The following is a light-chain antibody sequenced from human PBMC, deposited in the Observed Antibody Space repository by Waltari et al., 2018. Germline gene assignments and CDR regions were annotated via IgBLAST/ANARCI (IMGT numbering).Light chain of an antibody. CDR1: SADVGGYNL. V-gene: IGLV2-23*02. J-gene: IGLJ2*01. Sequence: QSALTQPASVSGSPGQSITITCTGSSADVGGYNLVSWYQPHPGQAPRLLLYEVNERPPGIPPRFSGSKSGNTASLTISGLQIADEADYYCCSYGGVNTLGVLFGGGSKLTV. CDR2: EVN. CDR3: CSYGGVNTLGVL.